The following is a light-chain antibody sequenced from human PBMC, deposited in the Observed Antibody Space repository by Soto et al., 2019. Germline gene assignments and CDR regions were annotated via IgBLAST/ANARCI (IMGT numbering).Light chain of an antibody. CDR3: YSYTTSSTWV. V-gene: IGLV2-14*03. Sequence: QSALTQPASVSGSPGQSITISCTGTSSDVGSYNYVAWYQQHPGEAPKVMIYDVSNRPSGVSNRFSGSKSGNTASLTISGLQAEDEADYYCYSYTTSSTWVFGGGTKVTVL. J-gene: IGLJ3*02. CDR2: DVS. CDR1: SSDVGSYNY.